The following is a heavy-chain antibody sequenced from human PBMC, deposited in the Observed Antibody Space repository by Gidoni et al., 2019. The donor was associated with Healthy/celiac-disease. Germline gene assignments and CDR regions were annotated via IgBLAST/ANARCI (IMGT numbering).Heavy chain of an antibody. V-gene: IGHV1-2*02. J-gene: IGHJ6*02. Sequence: QVQLVQSGAEVKKPGASVKVSCKASGYTFTGYYMHWVRQAPGQGLEWMGWINPNSGGTNYAQKFQGRVTMTRDTSISTAYMELSRLRSDDTAVYYCAREAYYYDSSGYYHYGMDVWGQGTTVTVSS. CDR3: AREAYYYDSSGYYHYGMDV. D-gene: IGHD3-22*01. CDR2: INPNSGGT. CDR1: GYTFTGYY.